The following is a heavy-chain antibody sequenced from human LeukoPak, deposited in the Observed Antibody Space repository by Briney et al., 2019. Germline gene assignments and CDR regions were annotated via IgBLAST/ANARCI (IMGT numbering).Heavy chain of an antibody. D-gene: IGHD2-8*01. CDR2: IHYSGSS. CDR3: ALAPNSNWFDF. V-gene: IGHV4-59*03. Sequence: SETLSLTCTVTGDSTSNFYWSWIRQSPGKGLEWIGNIHYSGSSVYNPSLQSRVTTSIDTSRRQFFLNLNSVTAADTAVYFCALAPNSNWFDFWGPGTLVTVSS. J-gene: IGHJ5*01. CDR1: GDSTSNFY.